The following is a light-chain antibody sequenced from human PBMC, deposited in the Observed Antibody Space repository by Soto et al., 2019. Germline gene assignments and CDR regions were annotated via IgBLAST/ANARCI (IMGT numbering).Light chain of an antibody. CDR3: QHYNSYSEA. J-gene: IGKJ1*01. V-gene: IGKV1-5*03. CDR2: KAS. CDR1: QTISSW. Sequence: DIQMTQSPSTLSGSVGDRVTITCRASQTISSWLAWYQQKPGKAPKLLIYKASTLKSGVPSRFSGSGSGTKFPLTLSSLQPDDFATYFCQHYNSYSEAFGQGTKV.